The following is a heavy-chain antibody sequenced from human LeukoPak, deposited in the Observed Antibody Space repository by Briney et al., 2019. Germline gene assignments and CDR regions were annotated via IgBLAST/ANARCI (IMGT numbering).Heavy chain of an antibody. Sequence: ASVKVSCKASGYTFTSYYMHWVRQAPGQGLEWMGIINPSGGSTSYAQKFQGRVTMTRDTSTSTVYMELSSLRSGDTAVYYCARIGGSGYYYYGMDVWGQGTTVTVSS. CDR3: ARIGGSGYYYYGMDV. V-gene: IGHV1-46*01. CDR1: GYTFTSYY. CDR2: INPSGGST. J-gene: IGHJ6*02. D-gene: IGHD3-22*01.